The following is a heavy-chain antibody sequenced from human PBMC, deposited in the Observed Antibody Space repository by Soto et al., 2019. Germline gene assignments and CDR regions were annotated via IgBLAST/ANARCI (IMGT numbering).Heavy chain of an antibody. Sequence: GASVKVSCKASGYTFTSYGISWVRQAPGQGLEWMGWISAYNGNTNYAQKLQGRVTMTTDTSTSTAYMELRSLRAEETAVYYCAKGRSGRYNYYYYDLDVWGQGTTVTVSS. V-gene: IGHV1-18*01. D-gene: IGHD3-10*01. CDR1: GYTFTSYG. CDR2: ISAYNGNT. J-gene: IGHJ6*02. CDR3: AKGRSGRYNYYYYDLDV.